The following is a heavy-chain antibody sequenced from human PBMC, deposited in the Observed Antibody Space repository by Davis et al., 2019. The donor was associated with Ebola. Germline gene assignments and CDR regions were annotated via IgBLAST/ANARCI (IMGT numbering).Heavy chain of an antibody. CDR3: ARHAHLSYDILTGYYGRTWYFDY. Sequence: MPSETLSLTCTVSGGSISSSSYYWGWIRQPPGKGLEWIGSIYYSGSTYYNPSLKSRVTISVDTSKNQFSLKLSSVTAADTAVYYCARHAHLSYDILTGYYGRTWYFDYWGQGTLVTVSS. V-gene: IGHV4-39*01. CDR2: IYYSGST. D-gene: IGHD3-9*01. J-gene: IGHJ4*02. CDR1: GGSISSSSYY.